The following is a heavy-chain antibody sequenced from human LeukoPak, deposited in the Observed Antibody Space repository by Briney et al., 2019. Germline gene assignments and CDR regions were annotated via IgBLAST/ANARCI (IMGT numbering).Heavy chain of an antibody. CDR1: GFTLSSYS. Sequence: GGSLRLSCAASGFTLSSYSMNWVRQAPGKGLEWISSISSSSTYIYYADSVKGRFTISRDNAKNSLYLQMNSLRAEDTAVYYCATFSYAGNAGGSVGYWGQGTLVTVSS. J-gene: IGHJ4*02. CDR2: ISSSSTYI. V-gene: IGHV3-21*04. D-gene: IGHD4-23*01. CDR3: ATFSYAGNAGGSVGY.